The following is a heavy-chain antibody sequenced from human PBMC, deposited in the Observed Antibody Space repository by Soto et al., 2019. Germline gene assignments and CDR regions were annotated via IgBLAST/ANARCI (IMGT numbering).Heavy chain of an antibody. CDR2: ISYDGSNK. CDR1: GFTFSSYG. J-gene: IGHJ4*02. Sequence: QVQLVESGGGVVQPGRSLRLSCAASGFTFSSYGMHWVRQAPGKGLEWVAVISYDGSNKYYADSVKGRFTISRDNSKNTLYLQMNSLRAEDTAVYYCAKDFLPVDLFDWGQGTLVTVSS. CDR3: AKDFLPVDLFD. V-gene: IGHV3-30*18. D-gene: IGHD2-15*01.